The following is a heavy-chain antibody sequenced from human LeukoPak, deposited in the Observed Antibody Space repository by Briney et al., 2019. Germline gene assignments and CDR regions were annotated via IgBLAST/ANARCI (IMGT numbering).Heavy chain of an antibody. D-gene: IGHD3-22*01. CDR1: GGTFISYT. V-gene: IGHV1-69*02. J-gene: IGHJ4*02. CDR3: ATAGYYYDSSGYCFDY. Sequence: GASVKVSCKASGGTFISYTISWVRQAPGQGLEWMGRIIPILGIADYAQKFQGRVTITADKSTSTAYMELSSLRSEDTAVYYSATAGYYYDSSGYCFDYWGQGTLVTVSS. CDR2: IIPILGIA.